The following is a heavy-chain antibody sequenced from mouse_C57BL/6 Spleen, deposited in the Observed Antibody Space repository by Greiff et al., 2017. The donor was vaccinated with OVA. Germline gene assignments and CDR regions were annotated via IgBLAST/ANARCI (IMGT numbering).Heavy chain of an antibody. CDR2: ISSGSSTI. V-gene: IGHV5-17*01. Sequence: EVKLQESGGGLVKPGGSLKLSCAASGFTFSDYGMHWVRQAPEKGLEWVAYISSGSSTIYYADTVKGRFTISRDNAKNTLFLQMTSLRSEDTAMYYCAREDSNYGFAYWGQGTLVTVSA. CDR3: AREDSNYGFAY. J-gene: IGHJ3*01. CDR1: GFTFSDYG. D-gene: IGHD2-5*01.